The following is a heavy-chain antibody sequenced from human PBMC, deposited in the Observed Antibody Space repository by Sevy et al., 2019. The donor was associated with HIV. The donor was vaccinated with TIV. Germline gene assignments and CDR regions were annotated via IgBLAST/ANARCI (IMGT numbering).Heavy chain of an antibody. V-gene: IGHV4-59*01. CDR1: GASISSYY. Sequence: SETLSLTCTVSGASISSYYWSWIRQPPGKGLEWVGYIYYNGRTNYNPSLKSRVTISVDTSKNKFSLKLISVTAADTAVYYCARSLADYYYGMDVWGQGTTVTVSS. J-gene: IGHJ6*02. CDR3: ARSLADYYYGMDV. CDR2: IYYNGRT.